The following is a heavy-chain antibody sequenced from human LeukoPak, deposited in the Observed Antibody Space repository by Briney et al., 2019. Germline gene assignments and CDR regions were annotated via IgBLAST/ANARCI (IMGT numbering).Heavy chain of an antibody. CDR3: AKTPGLDYDSSGYEGY. CDR2: ISGSGGST. V-gene: IGHV3-23*01. D-gene: IGHD3-22*01. CDR1: GFTFSSYA. Sequence: GGSLRLSCAASGFTFSSYAMSWVRQAPGKGPEWVSAISGSGGSTYYADSVKGRFTISRDNSKNTLYLQMNSLRAEDTAVYYCAKTPGLDYDSSGYEGYWGQGTLVTVSS. J-gene: IGHJ4*02.